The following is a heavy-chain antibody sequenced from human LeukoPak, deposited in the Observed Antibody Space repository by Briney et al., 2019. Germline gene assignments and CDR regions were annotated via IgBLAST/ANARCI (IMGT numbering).Heavy chain of an antibody. V-gene: IGHV3-11*06. J-gene: IGHJ3*02. D-gene: IGHD2-8*01. Sequence: PGRSLRLSCIGSGFTFGDYAMSWVRQAPGKGLEWVSYISSASSYTSYADSVKGRFTISRDNAKNSLYLQMNSLRAEDTAVYYCARGQYCTNGVCYDAFDIWGQGTTVTVSS. CDR3: ARGQYCTNGVCYDAFDI. CDR2: ISSASSYT. CDR1: GFTFGDYA.